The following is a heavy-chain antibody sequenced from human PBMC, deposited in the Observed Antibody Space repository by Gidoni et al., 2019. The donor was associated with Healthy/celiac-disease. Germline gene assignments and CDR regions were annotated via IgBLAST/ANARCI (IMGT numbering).Heavy chain of an antibody. D-gene: IGHD1-1*01. V-gene: IGHV1-2*02. Sequence: QVQLVQSGADVKKPGASVKVSFKASGSTFTGYYMHWVRQAPGQGLEWMGWINPNSGGTNYAQKFQGRVTMNRETSIRTAYMELSRLRSDDTAVYYCARMPQTVTGLLDYWGQGTLVTVSS. J-gene: IGHJ4*02. CDR3: ARMPQTVTGLLDY. CDR1: GSTFTGYY. CDR2: INPNSGGT.